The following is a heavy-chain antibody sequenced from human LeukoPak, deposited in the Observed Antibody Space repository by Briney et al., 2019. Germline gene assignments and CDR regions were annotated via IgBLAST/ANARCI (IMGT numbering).Heavy chain of an antibody. CDR2: TSGSGRST. CDR3: ANAEQWLPDS. Sequence: PGGSLRLSCAASGFTFSSYVMSWVRQTPGKGLEWVSATSGSGRSTYYADSVKGRFTISRDNSKNTLYLQMNSLRAEDTAVYYCANAEQWLPDSWGQGTLVTVSS. V-gene: IGHV3-23*01. J-gene: IGHJ5*01. CDR1: GFTFSSYV. D-gene: IGHD6-19*01.